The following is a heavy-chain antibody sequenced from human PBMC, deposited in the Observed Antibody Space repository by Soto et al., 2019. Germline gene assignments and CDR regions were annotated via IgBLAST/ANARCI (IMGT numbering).Heavy chain of an antibody. CDR2: ISGSGGST. V-gene: IGHV3-23*01. CDR1: GFTFSSYA. D-gene: IGHD1-26*01. Sequence: EVQLLESGGGLVQPGGSLRLSCAASGFTFSSYAMRWVRQAPGKGLEWVSAISGSGGSTYYADSVKGRFTISRDNSKNPLNLQRNSLRAEDTAAYYGARRGSGSYYACWGQGTRVTVSS. CDR3: ARRGSGSYYAC. J-gene: IGHJ4*02.